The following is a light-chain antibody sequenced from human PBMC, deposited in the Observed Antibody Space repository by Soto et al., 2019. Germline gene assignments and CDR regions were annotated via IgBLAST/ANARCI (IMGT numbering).Light chain of an antibody. Sequence: DIQMTQSPSFVSASVGDRVTITCRASQSISIWLAWYQQKPGKAPKILIYKASSLESGVPSRFSGSGSGTEFTLTISSLQPDDFATYYCQQYSTYTPRTFGQGTKVDIK. V-gene: IGKV1-5*03. CDR1: QSISIW. CDR2: KAS. J-gene: IGKJ1*01. CDR3: QQYSTYTPRT.